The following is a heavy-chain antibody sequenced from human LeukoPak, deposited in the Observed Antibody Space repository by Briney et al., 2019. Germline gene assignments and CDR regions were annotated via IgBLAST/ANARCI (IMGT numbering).Heavy chain of an antibody. J-gene: IGHJ4*02. Sequence: KPSETLSLTCAVYGGSFSGYDWSWIRQPPGKGLEWIGEINHSGSTNYNPSLKSRVTISVDTSKNVFSLKLSSVTAADTAVYYCARDVGGEGHLDYWGQGTLVTVFS. D-gene: IGHD3-16*01. CDR3: ARDVGGEGHLDY. CDR1: GGSFSGYD. V-gene: IGHV4-34*01. CDR2: INHSGST.